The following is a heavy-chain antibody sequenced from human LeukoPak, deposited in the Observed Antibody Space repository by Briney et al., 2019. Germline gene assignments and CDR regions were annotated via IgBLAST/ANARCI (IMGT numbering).Heavy chain of an antibody. V-gene: IGHV1-2*02. CDR1: GYTFTDYY. D-gene: IGHD2/OR15-2a*01. J-gene: IGHJ3*02. CDR2: LNPNSGGT. CDR3: ARYCPTSCNAGDTFDI. Sequence: ASVKVSCKASGYTFTDYYLHWVRQAPGRGLEWMGWLNPNSGGTNFAQNFQGRVTMTRDTSITTAYMELSTLRSDDTAVYYCARYCPTSCNAGDTFDIWGQGTVVTVSS.